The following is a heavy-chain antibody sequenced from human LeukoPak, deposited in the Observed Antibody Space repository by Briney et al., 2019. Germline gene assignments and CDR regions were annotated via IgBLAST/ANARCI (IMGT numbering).Heavy chain of an antibody. CDR3: ARDRYCYDSSGYYWYFDL. CDR2: IYYSGST. CDR1: GGSISSYY. J-gene: IGHJ2*01. Sequence: SETLSLTCTVSGGSISSYYWSWIRQPPGKGLEWIGYIYYSGSTNYNPSLKSRVTISVDTSKNQFSLKLSSVTAADTAVYYCARDRYCYDSSGYYWYFDLWGRGTLVTVSS. V-gene: IGHV4-59*01. D-gene: IGHD3-22*01.